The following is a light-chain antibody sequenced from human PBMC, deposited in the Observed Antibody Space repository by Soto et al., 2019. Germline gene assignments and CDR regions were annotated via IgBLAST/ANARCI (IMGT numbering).Light chain of an antibody. CDR2: DAS. J-gene: IGKJ1*01. Sequence: EIVLIQSPATLSLSPGERATLSCRASQSVGSYLAWYQHKPGQAPRLLISDASNRATGIPARFSGSGSETDFTLTISSLEPEDSAVYYCQQYFNTPWTFGQGTKVEIK. V-gene: IGKV3-11*01. CDR1: QSVGSY. CDR3: QQYFNTPWT.